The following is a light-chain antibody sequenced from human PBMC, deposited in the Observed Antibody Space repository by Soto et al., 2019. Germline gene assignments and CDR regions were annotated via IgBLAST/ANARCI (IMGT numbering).Light chain of an antibody. J-gene: IGKJ1*01. CDR1: QSISSW. V-gene: IGKV1-5*03. CDR3: QQSLNPKT. CDR2: KAS. Sequence: DIQMTQSPSTLSASVGDRVTITCRASQSISSWLAWYQQKPGKAPKLLIYKASSLESGVPSRFSGSGSGTDFTLTIDRLEPEDFAVYYCQQSLNPKTFGQGTKVDIK.